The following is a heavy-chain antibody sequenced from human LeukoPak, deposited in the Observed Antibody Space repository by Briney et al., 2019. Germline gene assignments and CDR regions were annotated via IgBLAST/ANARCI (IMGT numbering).Heavy chain of an antibody. CDR1: GGTFSSYA. Sequence: SVKVSCKASGGTFSSYAISWVRQAPGQGLEWMGGIIPIFGTANYAQKFQGRVTITTDESTSTAYMELSSLRSEDTAVYYCARDQEGRYGSGSHSFDHWGQGTLVTVSS. D-gene: IGHD3-10*01. V-gene: IGHV1-69*05. J-gene: IGHJ4*02. CDR3: ARDQEGRYGSGSHSFDH. CDR2: IIPIFGTA.